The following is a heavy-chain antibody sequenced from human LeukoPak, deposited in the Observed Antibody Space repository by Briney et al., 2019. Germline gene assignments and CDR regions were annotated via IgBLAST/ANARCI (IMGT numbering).Heavy chain of an antibody. CDR3: ASQTVVGATDY. CDR2: IKSDGSST. Sequence: GGSLRLSCAASGFTFNNYVMNWVRQAPGKGLVWVSRIKSDGSSTSYADSVKGRFTISRDSAKNTLYLQMNSLRAEDTAVYYCASQTVVGATDYWGQGALVKVSS. V-gene: IGHV3-74*01. J-gene: IGHJ4*02. CDR1: GFTFNNYV. D-gene: IGHD1-26*01.